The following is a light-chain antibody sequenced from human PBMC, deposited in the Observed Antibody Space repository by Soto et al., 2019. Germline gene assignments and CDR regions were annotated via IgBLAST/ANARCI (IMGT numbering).Light chain of an antibody. J-gene: IGKJ3*01. V-gene: IGKV1-5*01. CDR3: QLYNSYSRT. CDR2: DAS. Sequence: GDRVTITCRASQSISSWLAWYQQKPGKAPKLLIYDASSLESGVPSRFSGSGSGTEFTLTISSLQPDDFATYYCQLYNSYSRTFGPGTKVDIK. CDR1: QSISSW.